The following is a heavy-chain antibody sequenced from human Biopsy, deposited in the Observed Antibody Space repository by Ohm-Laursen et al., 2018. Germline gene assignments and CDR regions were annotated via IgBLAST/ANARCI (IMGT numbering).Heavy chain of an antibody. J-gene: IGHJ4*02. CDR2: ISAAGPAM. Sequence: GSLRLSCAASGFTFSDFYMGWIRQAPGKGLEWISYISAAGPAMFYADSVRGRFTISRDNANNLLYLQMDSLRAEDTAVYYCARRRPIDYWGQGILVTVSS. V-gene: IGHV3-11*01. CDR3: ARRRPIDY. CDR1: GFTFSDFY.